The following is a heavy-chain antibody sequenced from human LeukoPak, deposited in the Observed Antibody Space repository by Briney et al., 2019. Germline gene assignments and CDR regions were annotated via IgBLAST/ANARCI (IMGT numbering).Heavy chain of an antibody. Sequence: GRSLRLSCAASGFTFSSYGMHWVRQAPGKGLEWVAVISYDGSNKYYADSVKGRFTISRDNYKNTLYLQMNSLRAEDTAVYYCAKRFSESPRLNAFDIWGQGTMVTVSS. V-gene: IGHV3-30*18. CDR2: ISYDGSNK. CDR1: GFTFSSYG. CDR3: AKRFSESPRLNAFDI. D-gene: IGHD1-14*01. J-gene: IGHJ3*02.